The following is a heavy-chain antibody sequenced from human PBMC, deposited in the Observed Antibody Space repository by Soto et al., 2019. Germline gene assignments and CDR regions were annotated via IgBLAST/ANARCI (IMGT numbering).Heavy chain of an antibody. D-gene: IGHD1-20*01. Sequence: EVQLVESGGGLVQPGGSLRLSCAASGFTFSRYWMHWVRQTPEKGLVWVSRVNTDGSTTNYADSVKGRFTVSRDNTKNTLYLQMNSLRAEDTAVYYCARDLNWSQADYWGQGTLVTVSS. CDR2: VNTDGSTT. CDR1: GFTFSRYW. V-gene: IGHV3-74*01. CDR3: ARDLNWSQADY. J-gene: IGHJ4*02.